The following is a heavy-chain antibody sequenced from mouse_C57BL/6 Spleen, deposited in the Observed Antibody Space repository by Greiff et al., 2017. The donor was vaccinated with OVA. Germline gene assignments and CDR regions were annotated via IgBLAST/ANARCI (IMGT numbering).Heavy chain of an antibody. J-gene: IGHJ4*01. CDR2: IRNKANGYTT. V-gene: IGHV7-3*01. D-gene: IGHD2-3*01. CDR1: GFTFTDYY. CDR3: ARKNDGYPYYAMDY. Sequence: EVQGVESGGGLVQPGGSLSLSCAASGFTFTDYYMSWVRQPPGKALEWLGFIRNKANGYTTEYSASVKGRFTITRDNSPSSLYLQMNARRAEDSATYYYARKNDGYPYYAMDYWGQGTSVTVSA.